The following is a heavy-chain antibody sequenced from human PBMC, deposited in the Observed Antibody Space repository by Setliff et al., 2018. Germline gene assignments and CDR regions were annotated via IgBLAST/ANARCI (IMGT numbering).Heavy chain of an antibody. D-gene: IGHD2-15*01. V-gene: IGHV4-61*02. Sequence: TSETLSLTCTVSGGSISSGSYYWSWIRQPAGKGLEWVGRIYNSGSTIYNPSLKSRVTISLATSKNQFSLKLSSVTAADTAVYYCARDDRCSGGSCYDYWGQGTLVTVSS. CDR3: ARDDRCSGGSCYDY. J-gene: IGHJ4*02. CDR1: GGSISSGSYY. CDR2: IYNSGST.